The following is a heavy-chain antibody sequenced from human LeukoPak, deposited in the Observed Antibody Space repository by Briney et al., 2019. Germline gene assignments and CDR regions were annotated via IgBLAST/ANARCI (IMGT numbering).Heavy chain of an antibody. V-gene: IGHV4-59*01. CDR1: GGSISSYY. D-gene: IGHD3-22*01. CDR2: IYHTGST. Sequence: NSSETLSLTCTVSGGSISSYYWSWIRQPPGKGLEWIGYIYHTGSTYYNPSLRSRVTISLDMSKNQFSLKLTSVTAADAAVFYCARVDSGGWYYIDYWGRGTLVTVSS. J-gene: IGHJ4*02. CDR3: ARVDSGGWYYIDY.